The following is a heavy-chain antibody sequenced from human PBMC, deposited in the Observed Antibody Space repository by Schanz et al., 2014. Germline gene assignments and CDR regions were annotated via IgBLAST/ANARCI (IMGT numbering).Heavy chain of an antibody. D-gene: IGHD5-12*01. Sequence: EVQLLESGGGLVEPGGPLRLSCAASGFSFSSYAMGWVRQARGKGLEWVSAMNESHSTIYYADSVRGRFTISRDNAENTLCLQMNSRRAEDTAVYYCARKVVATIGGYDDNWGQGTLVIVSS. J-gene: IGHJ4*02. CDR2: MNESHSTI. CDR1: GFSFSSYA. V-gene: IGHV3-23*01. CDR3: ARKVVATIGGYDDN.